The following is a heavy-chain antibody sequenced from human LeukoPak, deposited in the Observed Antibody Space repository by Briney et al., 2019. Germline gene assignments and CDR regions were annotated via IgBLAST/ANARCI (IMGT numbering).Heavy chain of an antibody. V-gene: IGHV3-23*01. CDR1: GFSFSSCA. J-gene: IGHJ4*02. CDR3: TRGSYYYGSG. CDR2: ISGSGGST. D-gene: IGHD3-10*01. Sequence: PGGSLRLSCAASGFSFSSCAMNWVRQAPGKGLEWVSTISGSGGSTYYADSVKGRITISRDNSKNTLYLQMNSLRAGDTAVYYCTRGSYYYGSGWGQGTLVTVSS.